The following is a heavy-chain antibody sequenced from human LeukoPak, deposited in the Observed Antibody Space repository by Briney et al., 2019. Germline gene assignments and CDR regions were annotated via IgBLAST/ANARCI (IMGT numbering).Heavy chain of an antibody. Sequence: SETLSLTCAVYGGSFSGYYWSWIRQPPGKGLEWIGEINHSGSTNYNPSLKSRVTISVDTSKNQFSLKLRSVTAADTAVYYCARGPLVVVPAAIRYYYYYYMDVWGKGTTVTVSS. CDR3: ARGPLVVVPAAIRYYYYYYMDV. J-gene: IGHJ6*03. CDR2: INHSGST. V-gene: IGHV4-34*01. D-gene: IGHD2-2*01. CDR1: GGSFSGYY.